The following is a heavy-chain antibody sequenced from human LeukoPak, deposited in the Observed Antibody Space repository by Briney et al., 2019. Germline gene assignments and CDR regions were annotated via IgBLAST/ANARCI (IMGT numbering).Heavy chain of an antibody. Sequence: SETLSLTCSVSGGSISSYYWSWLRQPPGKGLEWIGYIYDSGSTKYNPSLEGRVTMSVDSSKNQFSLKLSSVTAADTAVYYCTRDTLNTGRAYRYAPFHFDSWGQGTLVTVSS. J-gene: IGHJ4*02. CDR3: TRDTLNTGRAYRYAPFHFDS. D-gene: IGHD3-16*02. V-gene: IGHV4-4*08. CDR2: IYDSGST. CDR1: GGSISSYY.